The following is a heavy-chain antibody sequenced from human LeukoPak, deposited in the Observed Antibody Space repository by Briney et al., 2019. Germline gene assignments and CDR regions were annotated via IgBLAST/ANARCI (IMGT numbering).Heavy chain of an antibody. D-gene: IGHD6-19*01. CDR2: ISRSGGST. Sequence: PGGSLRLSCAASGFTFSSYGMSWVRQAPGKGLEWVSSISRSGGSTHYADSVKGRFTISRDNSKNTLYLQMNSLRAEDTAVYYCAKDLGSSGWYNYYYYMDVWGKGTTVTISS. V-gene: IGHV3-23*01. J-gene: IGHJ6*03. CDR1: GFTFSSYG. CDR3: AKDLGSSGWYNYYYYMDV.